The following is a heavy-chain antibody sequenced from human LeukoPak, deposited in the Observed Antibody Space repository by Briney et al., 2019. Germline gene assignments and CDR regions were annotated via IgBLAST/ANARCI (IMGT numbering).Heavy chain of an antibody. D-gene: IGHD1-7*01. Sequence: ASVKVSCKVSGYTHTELSMHWVRQAPGKGLEWMGGFDPEDGETIYAQKFQGRVTMTEDTSTDTAYMELSSLRSEDTAVYYCATDRPRITGTIYGMDVWGQGTTVTVSS. J-gene: IGHJ6*02. CDR1: GYTHTELS. CDR2: FDPEDGET. V-gene: IGHV1-24*01. CDR3: ATDRPRITGTIYGMDV.